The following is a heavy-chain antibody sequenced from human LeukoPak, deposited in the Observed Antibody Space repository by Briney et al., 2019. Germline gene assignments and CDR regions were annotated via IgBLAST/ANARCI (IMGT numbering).Heavy chain of an antibody. V-gene: IGHV1-69*01. J-gene: IGHJ6*02. Sequence: SVTVSCKASGGTFSIYAISWVRQAPGQGLEWMGGIIPIFGTANYAQKFQGRVTITADESTSTAYMELSSLRSEDTAVYYCASKVYYYGSGSSYYYYYGMDVWGQGTTVTVSS. D-gene: IGHD3-10*01. CDR3: ASKVYYYGSGSSYYYYYGMDV. CDR2: IIPIFGTA. CDR1: GGTFSIYA.